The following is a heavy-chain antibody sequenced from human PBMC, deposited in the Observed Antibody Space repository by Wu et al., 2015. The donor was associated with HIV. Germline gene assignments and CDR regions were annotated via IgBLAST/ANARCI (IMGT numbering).Heavy chain of an antibody. Sequence: QVQLVQSGAEVKKPGSSVKVSCKASGGTFSSYAISWVRQAPGQGLEWMGGIIPIFGTANYAQKFQGRVTITADESTSTAYMELSSLRSEDTAVYYCARELAAAAGTTNDAFDIWGQGTMVTVS. D-gene: IGHD6-13*01. V-gene: IGHV1-69*12. CDR2: IIPIFGTA. CDR3: ARELAAAAGTTNDAFDI. CDR1: GGTFSSYA. J-gene: IGHJ3*02.